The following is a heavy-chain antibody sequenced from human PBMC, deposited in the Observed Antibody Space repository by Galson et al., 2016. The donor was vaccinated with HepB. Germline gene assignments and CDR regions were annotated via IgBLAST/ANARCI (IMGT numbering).Heavy chain of an antibody. J-gene: IGHJ4*02. CDR3: ARVVYYSDSRVYSLDN. CDR1: GFTFSDYY. Sequence: SLRLSCAASGFTFSDYYMSWVRQAPGKGLEWVSDISSSSASRKYADSLKGRFTISRDNAKNSLYLQMTSLKTEDTAVYYCARVVYYSDSRVYSLDNWGQGTLVTVSS. D-gene: IGHD3-22*01. V-gene: IGHV3-11*05. CDR2: ISSSSASR.